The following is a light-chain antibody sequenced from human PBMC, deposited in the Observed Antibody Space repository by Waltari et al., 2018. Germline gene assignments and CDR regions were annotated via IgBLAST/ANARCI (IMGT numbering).Light chain of an antibody. CDR1: SGSVSTGHY. CDR3: LLSVASGIWL. Sequence: QTVVTQEPSFSVSPGGTVIFTCGLTSGSVSTGHYPSWYQQTPGQPPRTLIHNTNTRSSAVPQRFSGSILGNKAALPITWAQAEDESDYYCLLSVASGIWLFGGGTKLTVL. CDR2: NTN. V-gene: IGLV8-61*01. J-gene: IGLJ3*02.